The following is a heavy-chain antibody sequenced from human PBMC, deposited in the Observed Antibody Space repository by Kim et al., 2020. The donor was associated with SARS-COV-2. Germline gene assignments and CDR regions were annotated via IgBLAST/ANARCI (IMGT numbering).Heavy chain of an antibody. Sequence: DPVKGRFTISRDNAKNSLYLQMNSLRAEDTAVYYCAASIRSRYSYGYFDYWGQGTLVTVSS. J-gene: IGHJ4*02. V-gene: IGHV3-7*03. CDR3: AASIRSRYSYGYFDY. D-gene: IGHD5-18*01.